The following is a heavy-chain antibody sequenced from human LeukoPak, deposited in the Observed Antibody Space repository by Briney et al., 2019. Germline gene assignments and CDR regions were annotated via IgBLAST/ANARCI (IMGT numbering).Heavy chain of an antibody. CDR2: ISSSSSYI. CDR3: ARDYRGRYSGYYQGY. V-gene: IGHV3-21*01. D-gene: IGHD5-12*01. Sequence: GESLRLSCAASGFTFSTYSMNWVRQAPGKGLEWVSSISSSSSYIYYADSVKDRFTISRDNAKNSLYLQMNSLRAEDTAVYYCARDYRGRYSGYYQGYWGQGTLVTVSS. J-gene: IGHJ4*02. CDR1: GFTFSTYS.